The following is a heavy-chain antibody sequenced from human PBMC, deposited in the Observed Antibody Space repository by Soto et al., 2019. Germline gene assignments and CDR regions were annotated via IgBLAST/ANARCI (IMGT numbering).Heavy chain of an antibody. CDR1: GGTFSSYA. CDR3: ACSCITIFGVVSGYYGMDV. V-gene: IGHV1-69*13. Sequence: ASVKVSCKASGGTFSSYAISWVRQAPGQGLEWMGGIIPIFGTANYAQKFRGRVTITADESTSTAYMELSSLRSEDTAVYYCACSCITIFGVVSGYYGMDVWGQGTTVTVSS. D-gene: IGHD3-3*01. CDR2: IIPIFGTA. J-gene: IGHJ6*02.